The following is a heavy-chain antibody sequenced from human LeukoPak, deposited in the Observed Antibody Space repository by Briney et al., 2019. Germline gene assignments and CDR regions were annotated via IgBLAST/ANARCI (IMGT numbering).Heavy chain of an antibody. J-gene: IGHJ4*02. V-gene: IGHV3-33*08. CDR1: GFTFSSYG. CDR2: IWYDGSNK. CDR3: AGGVLPYYFDY. Sequence: GRSLRLSCAASGFTFSSYGMHWVRQAPGKGLEWVAVIWYDGSNKYYADSVKGRFTISRDNSKNTLYLQMNSLRAEDTAVYYCAGGVLPYYFDYWGQGTLVTVSS.